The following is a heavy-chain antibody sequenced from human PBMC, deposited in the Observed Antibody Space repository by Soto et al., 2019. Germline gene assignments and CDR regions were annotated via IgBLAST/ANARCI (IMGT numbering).Heavy chain of an antibody. Sequence: PGGSLRLSCAASGFTFSSYAMHWVRQAPGKGLEWVAVISYDGSNKYYADSVKGRLTISRDNSKDTLYLQMNSLRAEDTAVYYCARDLSSDFDYWGQGTLVTVSS. CDR3: ARDLSSDFDY. V-gene: IGHV3-30-3*01. CDR2: ISYDGSNK. D-gene: IGHD6-6*01. CDR1: GFTFSSYA. J-gene: IGHJ4*02.